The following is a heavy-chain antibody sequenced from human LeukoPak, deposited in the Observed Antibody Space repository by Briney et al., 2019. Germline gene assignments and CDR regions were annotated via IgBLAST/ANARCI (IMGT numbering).Heavy chain of an antibody. Sequence: PSETLSLTCTVSGGSISSYYWSWIRQPPGKGLEWIGYIYYSGSTNYNPSLKSRVTMSVDTSKNQFSLKLSSVTAADTAVYYCARDKDRYYYDSSGYSDAFDIWGQGTMVTVSS. CDR3: ARDKDRYYYDSSGYSDAFDI. V-gene: IGHV4-59*12. D-gene: IGHD3-22*01. CDR2: IYYSGST. J-gene: IGHJ3*02. CDR1: GGSISSYY.